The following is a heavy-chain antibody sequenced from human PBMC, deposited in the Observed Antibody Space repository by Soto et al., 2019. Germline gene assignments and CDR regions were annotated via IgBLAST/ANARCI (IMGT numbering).Heavy chain of an antibody. D-gene: IGHD2-2*01. Sequence: LRLSCAASGFTFSSYAMHWVRQAPGKGLEWVAVISYDGSNKYYADSVKGRFTISRDNSKNTLYLQMNSLRAEDTAVYYCARFCISTSCPFDYWGQGTLVTVSS. V-gene: IGHV3-30-3*01. CDR3: ARFCISTSCPFDY. J-gene: IGHJ4*02. CDR1: GFTFSSYA. CDR2: ISYDGSNK.